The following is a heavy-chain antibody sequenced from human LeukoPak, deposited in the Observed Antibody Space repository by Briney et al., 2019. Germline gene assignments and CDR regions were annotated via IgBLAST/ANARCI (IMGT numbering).Heavy chain of an antibody. V-gene: IGHV1-18*01. CDR3: ARGRKVIHDAFDI. CDR1: GYTFTSYG. CDR2: ISAYNGNT. J-gene: IGHJ3*02. D-gene: IGHD3-16*02. Sequence: GASVKVSCRASGYTFTSYGISWVRQAPGQGLEWMGWISAYNGNTNYAQKLQGRVTITRNTSISTAYMELSSLRSEDTAVYYCARGRKVIHDAFDIWGQGTMVTVSS.